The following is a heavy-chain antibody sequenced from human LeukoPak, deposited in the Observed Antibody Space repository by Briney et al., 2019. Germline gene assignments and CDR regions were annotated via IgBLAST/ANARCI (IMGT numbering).Heavy chain of an antibody. J-gene: IGHJ4*02. Sequence: PGGSLRVSCAASGFTFSSYWLNWVRQTPGKGLEWVANIKEDGSEKYHVDSVKGRFTISRDNAKSSLYLQMNSLRAEDTALYYRARSIMGGGAFDYWGQGSQVTVSS. D-gene: IGHD3-10*01. V-gene: IGHV3-7*03. CDR2: IKEDGSEK. CDR1: GFTFSSYW. CDR3: ARSIMGGGAFDY.